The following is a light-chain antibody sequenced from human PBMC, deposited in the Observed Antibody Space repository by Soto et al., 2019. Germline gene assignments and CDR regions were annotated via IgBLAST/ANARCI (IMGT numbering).Light chain of an antibody. J-gene: IGLJ2*01. CDR3: SSHTSSNTLL. Sequence: QSVLTQPASVSGAPGQSITISCTGTSSNVAGYNFVSWYQQHPGKAPKLMIYDVNNRPSGVSDRFSGSKSGNLASLTISGLQADEEADYYCSSHTSSNTLLFGGGTKLTVL. CDR1: SSNVAGYNF. V-gene: IGLV2-14*03. CDR2: DVN.